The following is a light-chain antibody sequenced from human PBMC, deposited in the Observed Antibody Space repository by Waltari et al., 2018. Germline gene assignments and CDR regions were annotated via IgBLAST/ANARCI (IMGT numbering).Light chain of an antibody. CDR1: GSGGS. CDR2: EVS. V-gene: IGLV2-8*01. J-gene: IGLJ1*01. Sequence: QSALTQPPSASGSPGQSVTISCTGTGSGGSVSWYQQLPGKAPKLLIYEVSKRPSGVPDRFSGSKSGNTASLTGPGLQAEDEGDYYCSSDAVSNNFYDFGSGTKVTVL. CDR3: SSDAVSNNFYD.